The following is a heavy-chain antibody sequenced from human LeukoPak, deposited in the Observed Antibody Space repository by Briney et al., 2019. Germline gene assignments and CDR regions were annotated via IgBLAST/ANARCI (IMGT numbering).Heavy chain of an antibody. D-gene: IGHD3-16*01. V-gene: IGHV4-61*05. Sequence: SETLSLTCTVSGGSISSSSYYWGWLRQPPGKGLEWIGYIYYSGSTNYNPSLKSRVTISVDTSKNQFSLKLSSVTAADTAVYYCARGVGGGNYYYYYMDVWGKGTTVTISS. CDR3: ARGVGGGNYYYYYMDV. J-gene: IGHJ6*03. CDR1: GGSISSSSYY. CDR2: IYYSGST.